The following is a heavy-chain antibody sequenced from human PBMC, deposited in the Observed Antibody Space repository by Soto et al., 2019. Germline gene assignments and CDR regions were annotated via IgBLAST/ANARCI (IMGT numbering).Heavy chain of an antibody. J-gene: IGHJ6*02. CDR1: GFTFSSYS. CDR3: ARDQSHCGDSIRHYYYGMDV. V-gene: IGHV3-21*01. D-gene: IGHD4-17*01. CDR2: ISSSSSYI. Sequence: EVQLVESGGGLVKPGGSLRLSCAASGFTFSSYSMNWVRQAPGKGLEWVSSISSSSSYIYYADSVKGRFTISGDNAKNSLYLQMNSRRAEDTAVYYCARDQSHCGDSIRHYYYGMDVWGQGTTVTVSS.